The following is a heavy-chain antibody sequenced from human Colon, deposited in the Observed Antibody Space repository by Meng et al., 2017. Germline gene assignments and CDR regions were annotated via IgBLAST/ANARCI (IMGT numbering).Heavy chain of an antibody. Sequence: QVQRKESGPIRVRPSETLSLPCTVSGGSVSSGSHYWNWIRLTPGKGLEWIGYMYFSGSTSYNPSLKSRVTISVDTSKNQFSVNLSSVTAADTAVYYCARQVAATFSGLAFDSWGQGTLVTVSS. CDR1: GGSVSSGSHY. D-gene: IGHD2-15*01. CDR3: ARQVAATFSGLAFDS. J-gene: IGHJ4*02. CDR2: MYFSGST. V-gene: IGHV4-61*01.